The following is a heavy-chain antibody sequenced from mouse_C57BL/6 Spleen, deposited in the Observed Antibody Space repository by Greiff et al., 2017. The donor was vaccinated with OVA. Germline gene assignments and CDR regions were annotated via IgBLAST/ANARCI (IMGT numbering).Heavy chain of an antibody. Sequence: VQLQQPGAELVKPGASVKLSCKASGYTFTSYWMHWVKQRPGQGLEWIGMIHPNSGSTNYNEKFKSKATLTVDKSSSTAYMQLSSLTSEDSAVYYCARGGGYGSDWYFDVWGTGTTVTVSS. CDR2: IHPNSGST. CDR1: GYTFTSYW. CDR3: ARGGGYGSDWYFDV. D-gene: IGHD1-1*01. J-gene: IGHJ1*03. V-gene: IGHV1-64*01.